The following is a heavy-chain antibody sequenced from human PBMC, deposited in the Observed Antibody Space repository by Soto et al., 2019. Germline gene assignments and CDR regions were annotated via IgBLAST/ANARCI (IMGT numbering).Heavy chain of an antibody. CDR3: ASDKITGLFDY. Sequence: QVQLQQWGAGLLKPSETLSLTCAVYGGSFSGYYWTWIRQPPGTGLEWIGEINHSGSTNYNPSLKNRVTISVDTSKNQFSLKLTSVTAADTAVYYCASDKITGLFDYWGQGTLVTVSS. CDR2: INHSGST. V-gene: IGHV4-34*01. J-gene: IGHJ4*02. D-gene: IGHD2-8*02. CDR1: GGSFSGYY.